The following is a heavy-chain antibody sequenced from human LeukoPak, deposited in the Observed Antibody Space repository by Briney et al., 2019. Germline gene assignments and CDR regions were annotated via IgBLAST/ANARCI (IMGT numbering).Heavy chain of an antibody. CDR2: IYYSGST. Sequence: SETLSLTCTVSGGSISSGGYYWSWIRQHPGKGLEWIGYIYYSGSTYYNPSLKSRVTISVDTSKNQLSLKLSSVTAADTAVYYCARIRGHGSGSYYYFDYWGQGTLVTVSS. CDR1: GGSISSGGYY. CDR3: ARIRGHGSGSYYYFDY. D-gene: IGHD3-10*01. V-gene: IGHV4-31*03. J-gene: IGHJ4*02.